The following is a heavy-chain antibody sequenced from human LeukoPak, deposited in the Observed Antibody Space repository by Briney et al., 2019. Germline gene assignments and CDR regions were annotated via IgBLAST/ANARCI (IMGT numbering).Heavy chain of an antibody. D-gene: IGHD3-10*01. J-gene: IGHJ4*02. V-gene: IGHV1-2*02. CDR1: GYTFTGYY. CDR3: AREVTLYGSGSYTDY. Sequence: ASVKVSCKASGYTFTGYYMHWVRQAPGQGLEWMGWINPNSGGTNYAQKFQGRVTMTRDTSISTDYMELSRLRSDDTAVYYCAREVTLYGSGSYTDYWGQGTLVTVSS. CDR2: INPNSGGT.